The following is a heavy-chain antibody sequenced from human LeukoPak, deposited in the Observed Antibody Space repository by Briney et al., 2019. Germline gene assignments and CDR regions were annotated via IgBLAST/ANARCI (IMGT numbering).Heavy chain of an antibody. CDR3: ASLAGVRGVTFDY. CDR2: IYHSGST. D-gene: IGHD3-10*01. Sequence: SETLSLTCTVSGYSISSGYYWGWIRQPPGKGLEWIGSIYHSGSTYYNPSLKSRVTISVDTSKNQFSLKLSSVTAAETAVYYCASLAGVRGVTFDYWGQGTLVTVSS. V-gene: IGHV4-38-2*02. CDR1: GYSISSGYY. J-gene: IGHJ4*02.